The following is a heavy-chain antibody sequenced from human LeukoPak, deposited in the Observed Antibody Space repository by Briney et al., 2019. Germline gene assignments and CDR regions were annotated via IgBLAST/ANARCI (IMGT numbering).Heavy chain of an antibody. D-gene: IGHD2-21*02. J-gene: IGHJ5*02. CDR3: ARGLLFSWFDP. CDR2: IYYSGST. Sequence: SETLSLTCTVSGGSISSGGYYWSWTRQHPGKGLEWIGYIYYSGSTYYNPSLKSRVTISVDTSKNQFSLELSSVTAADTAVYYCARGLLFSWFDPWGQGTLVTVSS. V-gene: IGHV4-31*03. CDR1: GGSISSGGYY.